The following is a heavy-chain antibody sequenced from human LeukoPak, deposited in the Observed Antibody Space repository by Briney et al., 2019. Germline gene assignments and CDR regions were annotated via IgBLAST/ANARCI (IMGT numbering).Heavy chain of an antibody. CDR2: IKQDGSEK. Sequence: GGSLRLSCAASGFTFSTYWMSWVRQAPGKGLEWVANIKQDGSEKYYVDSVKGRFTISRDNAKNSLYLQMNSLRAEDTAVYFCARDRYQHDSSGYFGCYFWGQGALVTVSS. CDR1: GFTFSTYW. CDR3: ARDRYQHDSSGYFGCYF. V-gene: IGHV3-7*01. J-gene: IGHJ4*02. D-gene: IGHD3-22*01.